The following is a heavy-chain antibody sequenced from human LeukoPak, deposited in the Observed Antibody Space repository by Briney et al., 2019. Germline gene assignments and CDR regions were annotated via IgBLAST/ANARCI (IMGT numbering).Heavy chain of an antibody. CDR1: GFPLNSYA. D-gene: IGHD3-22*01. CDR3: AKDLAITMIVVGLFDY. CDR2: ITGSGGSK. J-gene: IGHJ4*02. V-gene: IGHV3-23*01. Sequence: PGGSLSLSFDASGFPLNSYAMSWVRPAPGKGLGWVSAITGSGGSKYYPDSVKGRFTISRENSKNTLYLQMNSLRAEDTAVYYCAKDLAITMIVVGLFDYWGQGTLVTVSS.